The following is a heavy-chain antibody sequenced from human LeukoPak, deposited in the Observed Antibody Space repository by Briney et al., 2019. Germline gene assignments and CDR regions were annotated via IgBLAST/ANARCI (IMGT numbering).Heavy chain of an antibody. CDR1: GFTFSIYS. CDR3: ASWEASTNY. V-gene: IGHV3-21*01. J-gene: IGHJ4*02. Sequence: KPGGYLRLSCAASGFTFSIYSMNWVRQAPGKGLEWVSSISSSSSYIYYADSVKGRFTFSRDNAKTSLYLQMNSLRAEDTAVYYCASWEASTNYWGQGTLVTVSS. D-gene: IGHD1-26*01. CDR2: ISSSSSYI.